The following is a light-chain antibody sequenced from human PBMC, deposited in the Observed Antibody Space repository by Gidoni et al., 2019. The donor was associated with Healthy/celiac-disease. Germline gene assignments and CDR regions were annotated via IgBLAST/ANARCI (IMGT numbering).Light chain of an antibody. J-gene: IGKJ5*01. CDR2: GAS. Sequence: EIVLTQSPGTLSLSPGERATLSCRASQSVSSSYLAWYQQKPGQAPRLLIYGASSRATGIPDRFSGSGSGTDFTLTISRLETEDCAVYYCQQYGSSPPITFGQGTRLEIK. CDR3: QQYGSSPPIT. V-gene: IGKV3-20*01. CDR1: QSVSSSY.